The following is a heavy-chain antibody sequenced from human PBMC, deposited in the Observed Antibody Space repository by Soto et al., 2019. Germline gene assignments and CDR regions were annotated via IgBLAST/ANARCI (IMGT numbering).Heavy chain of an antibody. CDR3: TRVGGINWFDP. J-gene: IGHJ5*02. CDR1: GGSISSGGYY. D-gene: IGHD3-16*01. CDR2: IYYSGST. Sequence: PSETLSLTCTVSGGSISSGGYYWSWIRQHPGKGLEWIGYIYYSGSTYYNPSLKSRVTISVDTSKNQFSLKLSSVTAADTAVYYCTRVGGINWFDPWGQGTLVTAPQ. V-gene: IGHV4-31*03.